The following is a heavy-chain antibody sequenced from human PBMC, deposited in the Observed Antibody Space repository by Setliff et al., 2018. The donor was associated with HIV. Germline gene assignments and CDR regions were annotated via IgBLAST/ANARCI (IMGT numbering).Heavy chain of an antibody. V-gene: IGHV1-46*01. CDR2: IKPSAGSA. Sequence: ASVKVSCKASGDTFTNFYIHWVRQAPGQGLEWLGMIKPSAGSATYAQKFQGRVTMTADTSTNTAYMDLKSLRSDDTAVYYCARVSLEVDYDFRQGYYYYYMDVWGKGTTVTVSS. CDR3: ARVSLEVDYDFRQGYYYYYMDV. CDR1: GDTFTNFY. J-gene: IGHJ6*03. D-gene: IGHD3-22*01.